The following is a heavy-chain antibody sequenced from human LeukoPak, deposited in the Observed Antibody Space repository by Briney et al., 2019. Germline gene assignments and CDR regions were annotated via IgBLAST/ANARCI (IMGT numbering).Heavy chain of an antibody. D-gene: IGHD3-22*01. J-gene: IGHJ4*02. Sequence: PGGSLRLSCAASGFTFSSYAMSWVRQAPGKGLEWVSAISGSGGSTYYADSVKGRFTISRDNSKNTLYLQMNSLRAEDTAVYYCARGATYYDSSGYDPLGYWGQGTLVTVSS. CDR3: ARGATYYDSSGYDPLGY. V-gene: IGHV3-23*01. CDR1: GFTFSSYA. CDR2: ISGSGGST.